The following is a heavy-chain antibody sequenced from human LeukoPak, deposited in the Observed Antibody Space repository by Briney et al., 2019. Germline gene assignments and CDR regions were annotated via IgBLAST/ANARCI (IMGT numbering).Heavy chain of an antibody. V-gene: IGHV1-2*02. CDR2: INPNSGGT. CDR3: ARVRSHGLYGDIDY. Sequence: ASVKVSCKASGYTFTGYYMHWVRQAPGQGLEWMGWINPNSGGTNYAQKFQGRVTMTRDTSISTAYMELRRLRSDDTAVYYCARVRSHGLYGDIDYWGQGTLVTVSS. D-gene: IGHD4-17*01. CDR1: GYTFTGYY. J-gene: IGHJ4*02.